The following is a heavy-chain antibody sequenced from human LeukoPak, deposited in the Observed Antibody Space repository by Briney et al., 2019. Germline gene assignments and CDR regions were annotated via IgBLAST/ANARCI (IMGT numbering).Heavy chain of an antibody. Sequence: ASVKVSCKTSGYTFTGHYIHWVRQAPGQGLEWTGWIHPNTGGTKFAQQFQGRVTMTRDTSSSTAYMELSSLTSADTTVYYCATEYKYDSSGANAFDIWGQGTMVTVSS. CDR3: ATEYKYDSSGANAFDI. V-gene: IGHV1-2*02. CDR1: GYTFTGHY. D-gene: IGHD3-22*01. J-gene: IGHJ3*02. CDR2: IHPNTGGT.